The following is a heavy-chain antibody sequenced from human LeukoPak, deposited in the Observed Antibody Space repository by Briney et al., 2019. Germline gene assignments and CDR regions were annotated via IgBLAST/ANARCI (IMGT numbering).Heavy chain of an antibody. D-gene: IGHD6-13*01. CDR2: IKQDGSEK. Sequence: GGSLRLPCAAPGFTFSTYWMSWVRQAPGKGLEWVANIKQDGSEKYYVDSVKGRFTISRDNAKNSLYLQMNSLRAEDTAMYYCARDSAGNDYWGQGTLVTVSS. V-gene: IGHV3-7*01. J-gene: IGHJ4*02. CDR3: ARDSAGNDY. CDR1: GFTFSTYW.